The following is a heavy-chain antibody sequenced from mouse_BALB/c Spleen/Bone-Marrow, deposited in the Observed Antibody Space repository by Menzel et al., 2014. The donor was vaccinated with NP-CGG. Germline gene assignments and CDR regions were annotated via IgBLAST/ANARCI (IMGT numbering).Heavy chain of an antibody. D-gene: IGHD1-1*01. CDR1: GFTFSDYY. Sequence: EVKLVESGGGLVKPGGSLKLSCAASGFTFSDYYMYWVRQTPEKRLEWVATISDGGSYTYYPDSVKGRFTISRDNAKNNLYLQMSSLKSEDTAMYYCARGSSYLDYWGQGTTLTVSS. V-gene: IGHV5-4*02. CDR3: ARGSSYLDY. CDR2: ISDGGSYT. J-gene: IGHJ2*01.